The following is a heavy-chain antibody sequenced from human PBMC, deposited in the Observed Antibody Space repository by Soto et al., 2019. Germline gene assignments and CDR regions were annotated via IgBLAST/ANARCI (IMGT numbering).Heavy chain of an antibody. V-gene: IGHV1-69*01. J-gene: IGHJ3*02. D-gene: IGHD1-1*01. CDR2: IIPVFGTR. CDR1: GGTFNRDA. Sequence: QVQLVQSGAEVKKPGSSVRVSCKASGGTFNRDALNWVRLAPGQGLEWMGRIIPVFGTRHYAQKFQDRFTITADESTSTAYMELSSLRFDDTAVYYCERSRATTVALDIWGRGTTVTVSA. CDR3: ERSRATTVALDI.